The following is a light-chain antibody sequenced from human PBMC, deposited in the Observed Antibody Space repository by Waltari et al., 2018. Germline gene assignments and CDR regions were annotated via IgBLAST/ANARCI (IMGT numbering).Light chain of an antibody. V-gene: IGLV4-69*01. J-gene: IGLJ3*02. CDR2: VKRDGSH. CDR3: QTGGHGTWV. Sequence: QQPGKGPRDLMKVKRDGSHSKGDEIPDRCSGSSSGAERYLTISSLQSEDEADYYCQTGGHGTWVFGGGTKLTVL.